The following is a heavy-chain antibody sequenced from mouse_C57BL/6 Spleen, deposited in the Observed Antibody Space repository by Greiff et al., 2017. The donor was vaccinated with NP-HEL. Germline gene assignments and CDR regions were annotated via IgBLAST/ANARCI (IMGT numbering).Heavy chain of an antibody. J-gene: IGHJ4*01. D-gene: IGHD3-3*01. CDR2: IRSKSNNYAT. CDR3: VRAQGFAMDY. Sequence: EVNVVESGGGLVQPKGSLKLSCAASGFSFNTYAMNWVRQAPGKGLEWVARIRSKSNNYATYYAGSVKDRFTISRDDSESMLYLQMNNLKTEDTAMYYCVRAQGFAMDYWGQGTSVTVSS. CDR1: GFSFNTYA. V-gene: IGHV10-1*01.